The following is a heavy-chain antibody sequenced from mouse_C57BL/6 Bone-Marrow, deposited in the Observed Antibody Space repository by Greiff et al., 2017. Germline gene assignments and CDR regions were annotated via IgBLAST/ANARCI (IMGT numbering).Heavy chain of an antibody. Sequence: EVMLVESGEGLVKPGGSLKLSCAASGFTFSSYAMSWVRQTPEKRLEWVAYISSGGDYIYYADTVKGRFTISRDNARNTLYLQMSSLKSEDTAMYYCTRDYYGSSFAYWGKGTLVTVSA. CDR1: GFTFSSYA. J-gene: IGHJ3*01. D-gene: IGHD1-1*01. V-gene: IGHV5-9-1*02. CDR2: ISSGGDYI. CDR3: TRDYYGSSFAY.